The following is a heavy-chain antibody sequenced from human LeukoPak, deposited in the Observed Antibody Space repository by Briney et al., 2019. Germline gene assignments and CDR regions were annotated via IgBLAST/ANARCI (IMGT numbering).Heavy chain of an antibody. CDR2: ISSSGNTI. CDR3: ARGPSIAARYDAFDI. D-gene: IGHD6-6*01. CDR1: EFTFTSYE. J-gene: IGHJ3*02. V-gene: IGHV3-48*03. Sequence: GGSLRLSCAASEFTFTSYELNWVRQAPGKGLEWVSYISSSGNTISYADSVKGRFTLSRDNAKNSLYLRVISLRAEDTAVYYCARGPSIAARYDAFDIWAQETMVTVSS.